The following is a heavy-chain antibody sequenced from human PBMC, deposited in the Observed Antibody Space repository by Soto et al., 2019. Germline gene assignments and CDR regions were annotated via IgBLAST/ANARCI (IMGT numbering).Heavy chain of an antibody. CDR3: AHSQSNYSSTRGFYYYGMDV. Sequence: DSGPTLVTPTQTLTLPCTYSGFARSTSVVVVGWISHPPGKALEWPALIYWDDDKDYSPSLKNRLSITTDTSKNEVVLTMTNMDPVDTATYYCAHSQSNYSSTRGFYYYGMDVWGQGTTVTVSS. CDR2: IYWDDDK. V-gene: IGHV2-5*02. CDR1: GFARSTSVVV. J-gene: IGHJ6*02. D-gene: IGHD2-2*01.